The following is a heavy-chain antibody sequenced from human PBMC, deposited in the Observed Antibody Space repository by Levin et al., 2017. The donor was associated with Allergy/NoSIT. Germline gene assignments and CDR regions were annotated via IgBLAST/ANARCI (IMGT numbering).Heavy chain of an antibody. CDR2: IYPGDSDT. CDR3: ARLTSSEGFDY. J-gene: IGHJ4*02. CDR1: GYIFTIYW. D-gene: IGHD6-6*01. Sequence: ASVKVSCQGSGYIFTIYWIGWVRQMPGKGLEWMGIIYPGDSDTRYSPSFQGQVTISADKSISTAYLQWSSLKASDTAMYYCARLTSSEGFDYWGQGTLVTVSS. V-gene: IGHV5-51*01.